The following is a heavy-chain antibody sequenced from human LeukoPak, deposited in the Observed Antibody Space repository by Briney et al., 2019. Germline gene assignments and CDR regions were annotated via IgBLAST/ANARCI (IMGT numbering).Heavy chain of an antibody. CDR1: GGSISSYY. CDR3: ARVDTARGADY. V-gene: IGHV4-59*01. CDR2: IYYSGST. D-gene: IGHD5-18*01. Sequence: SETLSLTCTVSGGSISSYYWSWIRQPPGKGLEWIGYIYYSGSTNYNPSLKSRVTISVDTSKNQFSLKLSSVTAADTAVYYCARVDTARGADYWGQGTLVTVSS. J-gene: IGHJ4*02.